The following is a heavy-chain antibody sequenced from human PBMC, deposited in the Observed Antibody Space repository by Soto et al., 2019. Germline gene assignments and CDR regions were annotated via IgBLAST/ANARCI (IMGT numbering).Heavy chain of an antibody. CDR1: GGSISSSSYY. Sequence: SETLSLTCTVSGGSISSSSYYWGWIRQPPGKGLEWIGSIYYSGSTYYNPSLKSRVTISVDTSKNQFSLKLSSVTAADTAVYYCASGIGGTPGSFDYWGQGTLVTVSS. CDR2: IYYSGST. J-gene: IGHJ4*02. V-gene: IGHV4-39*01. CDR3: ASGIGGTPGSFDY. D-gene: IGHD3-16*01.